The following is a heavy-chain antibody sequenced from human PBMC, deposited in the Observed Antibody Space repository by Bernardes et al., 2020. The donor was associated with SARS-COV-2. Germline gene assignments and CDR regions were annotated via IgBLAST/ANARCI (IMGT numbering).Heavy chain of an antibody. CDR3: ARALSPRGGLYFDY. CDR1: GGSISSGGYC. J-gene: IGHJ4*02. V-gene: IGHV4-31*03. Sequence: SEPLSLTCTVSGGSISSGGYCWSWLRQHPGKGLEWTGYIHYSGSTYYNPSLKSRVTISVDTSKNQFSLKLSSVTAADTAVYYCARALSPRGGLYFDYWGQGTLVTVSS. CDR2: IHYSGST. D-gene: IGHD3-16*01.